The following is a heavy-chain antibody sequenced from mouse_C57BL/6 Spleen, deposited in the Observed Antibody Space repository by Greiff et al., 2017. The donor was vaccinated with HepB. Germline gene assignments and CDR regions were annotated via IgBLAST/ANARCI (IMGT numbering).Heavy chain of an antibody. CDR2: ISGGGGNT. CDR3: ARQEAFDY. Sequence: EVQLVESGGGLVKPGGSLKLSCAASGFTFSSYTMSWVRQTPEKRLEWVATISGGGGNTYYPDSVKGRFTISRDNAKNTLYLQMSSLRSEDTALYYCARQEAFDYWGQGTTRTVSS. V-gene: IGHV5-9*01. CDR1: GFTFSSYT. J-gene: IGHJ2*01.